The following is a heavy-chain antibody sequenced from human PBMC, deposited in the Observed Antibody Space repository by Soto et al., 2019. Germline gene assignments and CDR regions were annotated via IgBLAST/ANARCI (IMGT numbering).Heavy chain of an antibody. V-gene: IGHV4-59*01. J-gene: IGHJ4*02. CDR1: GGSISSYY. CDR2: IYYSGST. Sequence: SETLSLTCTVSGGSISSYYWSWIRQPPGKGLEWIGYIYYSGSTNYNPSLKSRVTISVDTSKNQFSLKLSSVTAADTAVYYCARVRDSSGWYALDYWGQGTPVTVSS. D-gene: IGHD6-19*01. CDR3: ARVRDSSGWYALDY.